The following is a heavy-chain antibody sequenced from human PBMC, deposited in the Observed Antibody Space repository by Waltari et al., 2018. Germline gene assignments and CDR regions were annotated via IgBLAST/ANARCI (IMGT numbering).Heavy chain of an antibody. CDR2: IQTSWST. V-gene: IGHV4-61*02. CDR3: ARANYYGSGSIDY. Sequence: QVQLQESGPGLVKPSQTLSLTCTVSGGSISSGIYYWSWIRQPAGKGLEWLGRIQTSWSTHYTPSLRSRVTISVDTSKNQFSLKLSSVTAADTAVYYCARANYYGSGSIDYWGQGTLVTVSS. CDR1: GGSISSGIYY. J-gene: IGHJ4*02. D-gene: IGHD3-10*01.